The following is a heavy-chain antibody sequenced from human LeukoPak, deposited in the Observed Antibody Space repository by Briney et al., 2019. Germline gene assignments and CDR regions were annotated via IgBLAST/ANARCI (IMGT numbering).Heavy chain of an antibody. Sequence: ASVKVSCKASGGTFSSYAISWVRQAPGQGLEWMGWISAYNGNTNYAQKLQGRVTMTTDTSTSTAYMELRSLRSDDTAVYYCARGSAASRGWYFDLWGRGTLVTVSS. CDR1: GGTFSSYA. J-gene: IGHJ2*01. CDR2: ISAYNGNT. CDR3: ARGSAASRGWYFDL. V-gene: IGHV1-18*01. D-gene: IGHD2-2*01.